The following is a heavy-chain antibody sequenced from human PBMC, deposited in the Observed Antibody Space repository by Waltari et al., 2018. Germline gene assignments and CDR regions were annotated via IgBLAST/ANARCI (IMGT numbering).Heavy chain of an antibody. CDR3: ARGYVLRFLEWLSGPYYYYGMDV. D-gene: IGHD3-3*01. CDR1: GYTFTSYY. Sequence: QVQLVQSGAEVKKPGASVKVSCKASGYTFTSYYMHWVRQAPGQGLEWMGIINPSGGSTSYAQKFQGRVTMTRDTSTSTVYMELSSLRSEDTAVYYCARGYVLRFLEWLSGPYYYYGMDVWGQGTTVTVSS. CDR2: INPSGGST. J-gene: IGHJ6*02. V-gene: IGHV1-46*01.